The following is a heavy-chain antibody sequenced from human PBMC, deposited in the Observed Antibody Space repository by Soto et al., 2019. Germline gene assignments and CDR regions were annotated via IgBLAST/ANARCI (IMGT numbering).Heavy chain of an antibody. D-gene: IGHD6-13*01. J-gene: IGHJ4*02. Sequence: QVQLVKSGAEVKKPGSSVKVSCETSGGAFKTYVISWVRQAPGQGLEWMGGIVPVFGSGKYGQIYQGRLTVAAVEASSTTYMELSGLNPEGTAGYYCARDIASAGFDFWGQGALVMVSS. CDR1: GGAFKTYV. CDR2: IVPVFGSG. V-gene: IGHV1-69*12. CDR3: ARDIASAGFDF.